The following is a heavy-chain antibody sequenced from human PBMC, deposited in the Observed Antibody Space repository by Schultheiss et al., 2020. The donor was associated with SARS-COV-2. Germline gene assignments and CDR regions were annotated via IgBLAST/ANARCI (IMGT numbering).Heavy chain of an antibody. CDR3: ARGGEMASAHDAFDI. V-gene: IGHV4-30-2*01. Sequence: SCAVSGGSISSGGYSWSWIRQPPGKGLEWIGYIYHSGSTYYNPSLKSRVTISVDRSKNQFSLKLSSVTTADTAVYYCARGGEMASAHDAFDIWGQGTMVTVSS. D-gene: IGHD5-24*01. CDR2: IYHSGST. CDR1: GGSISSGGYS. J-gene: IGHJ3*02.